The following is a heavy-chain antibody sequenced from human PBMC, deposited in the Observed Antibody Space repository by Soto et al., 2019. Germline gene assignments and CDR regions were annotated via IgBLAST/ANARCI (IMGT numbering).Heavy chain of an antibody. CDR3: ARETSSSRQLNYYYYMDV. CDR2: ISYDGSNK. Sequence: QVQLVESGGGVVQPGRSLRLSCAASGFTFSSYAMHWVRQAPGKGLEWVAVISYDGSNKYYADSVKGRFTISRDNSKNTLYLQMNSLRAEDTAVYYCARETSSSRQLNYYYYMDVWGKGTTVTVSS. V-gene: IGHV3-30-3*01. CDR1: GFTFSSYA. D-gene: IGHD6-13*01. J-gene: IGHJ6*03.